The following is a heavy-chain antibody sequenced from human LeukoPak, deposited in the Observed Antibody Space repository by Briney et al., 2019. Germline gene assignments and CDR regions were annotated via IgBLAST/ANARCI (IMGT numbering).Heavy chain of an antibody. D-gene: IGHD3-10*01. CDR2: ISSDSRTI. Sequence: GGSLRLFCAASGFTFNSFIMIWVRQAPGKGLEWVSYISSDSRTIYYADSVKGRFTISRDNAKNSLYLQMKSLRDEDTAVYYCARYGSGTSYITNYFDYWGQGTLVSVSS. CDR3: ARYGSGTSYITNYFDY. J-gene: IGHJ4*02. V-gene: IGHV3-48*02. CDR1: GFTFNSFI.